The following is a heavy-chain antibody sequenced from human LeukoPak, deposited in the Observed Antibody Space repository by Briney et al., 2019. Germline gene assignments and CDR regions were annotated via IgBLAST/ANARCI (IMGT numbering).Heavy chain of an antibody. V-gene: IGHV4-39*07. J-gene: IGHJ5*02. CDR3: ARHPIERSLGGVPDWFDP. D-gene: IGHD3-3*01. Sequence: SETLSLTCTVSGGSIDRGDYYWGWVRQPPGKGLECIASIHYTGSTYYDPSLKSRVTLSVDTSKNQFSLNLYSVTAADTAIYYCARHPIERSLGGVPDWFDPWGQGTLVTVSP. CDR1: GGSIDRGDYY. CDR2: IHYTGST.